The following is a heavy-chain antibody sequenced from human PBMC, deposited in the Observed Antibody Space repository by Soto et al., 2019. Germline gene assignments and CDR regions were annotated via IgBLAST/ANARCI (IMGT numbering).Heavy chain of an antibody. D-gene: IGHD6-13*01. CDR1: GFTVSSFG. Sequence: HPGGSLRLSCSGSGFTVSSFGMHWVRQALGKGLEHVSTLSSNGIGTYYADSVKGRFTFSRDTSKNTLYLQMSSLRTEDTAVYYCVKDMGQAAVGIRYPYGLDVWGLGTTVTVSS. V-gene: IGHV3-64D*06. J-gene: IGHJ6*02. CDR2: LSSNGIGT. CDR3: VKDMGQAAVGIRYPYGLDV.